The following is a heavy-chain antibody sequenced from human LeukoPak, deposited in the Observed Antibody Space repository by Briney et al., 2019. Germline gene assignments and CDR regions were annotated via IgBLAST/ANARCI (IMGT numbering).Heavy chain of an antibody. D-gene: IGHD7-27*01. V-gene: IGHV3-48*01. CDR2: ISSRSSAI. J-gene: IGHJ4*02. CDR3: ARDRPNWAIDY. CDR1: GFTLSDYH. Sequence: PGGSLRLSCAASGFTLSDYHINWVRQAPGKGLEWISYISSRSSAIYYADSAKGRFAISRDTAKDSVYLHMSSLRAEDTAVYYCARDRPNWAIDYWGQGTLVTVSS.